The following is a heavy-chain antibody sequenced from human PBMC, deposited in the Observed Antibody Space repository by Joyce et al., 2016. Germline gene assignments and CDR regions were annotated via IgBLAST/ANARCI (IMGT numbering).Heavy chain of an antibody. J-gene: IGHJ4*02. CDR1: GFTFSNYW. CDR3: ARDCSGGSCYRN. CDR2: INSDGSST. V-gene: IGHV3-74*01. Sequence: EVQLVESGGGLVQPGGSLRLSCAASGFTFSNYWMHWVRQAPGKGLVWVSRINSDGSSTSDADSVKGRFTISRDNAKNTLYLQMNSLRAEDTAVYYCARDCSGGSCYRNWGQGTLVTVSS. D-gene: IGHD2-15*01.